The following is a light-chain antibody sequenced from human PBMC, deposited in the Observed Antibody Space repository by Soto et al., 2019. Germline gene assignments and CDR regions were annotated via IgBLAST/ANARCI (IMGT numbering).Light chain of an antibody. CDR1: QSVSSRN. CDR3: QQYGSSPWT. J-gene: IGKJ1*01. CDR2: GAS. Sequence: EIVLTQSPGTLSLSPGERATLSCRASQSVSSRNLAWYQQKDGQAPRLLIYGASSRATGIPDRFSGSGSGTDFTLTISRLEPEDFAVYYCQQYGSSPWTFGQGTKVEIK. V-gene: IGKV3-20*01.